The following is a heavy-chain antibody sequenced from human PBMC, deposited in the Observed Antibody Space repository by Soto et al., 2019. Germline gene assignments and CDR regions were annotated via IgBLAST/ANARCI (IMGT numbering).Heavy chain of an antibody. V-gene: IGHV1-18*01. D-gene: IGHD2-21*01. CDR3: ARELGISPSAALDY. Sequence: QVHLVQSGGEVKKPGASVKVSCKASGYRFSSYGLNWLRQAPGQGPEWMGGINTFNGNTNSAQKFQGRLRVTTDTSTSTVFMELSSLSSDDTAVYFCARELGISPSAALDYWGQGTLVTVSS. CDR1: GYRFSSYG. CDR2: INTFNGNT. J-gene: IGHJ4*02.